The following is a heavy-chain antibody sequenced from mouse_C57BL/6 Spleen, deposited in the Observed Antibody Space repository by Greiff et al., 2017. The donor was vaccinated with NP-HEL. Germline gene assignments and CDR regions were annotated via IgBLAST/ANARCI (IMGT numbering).Heavy chain of an antibody. CDR2: ISSGGSYT. CDR1: GFTFSSYG. V-gene: IGHV5-6*01. CDR3: ARQSDYYGSSYVDYFDY. J-gene: IGHJ2*01. Sequence: EVKLVESGGDLVKPGGSLKLSCAASGFTFSSYGMSWVRQTPDKRLEWVATISSGGSYTYYPDSVKGRFTISRDNAKNTLYLQMSRLKSEDTAMYYCARQSDYYGSSYVDYFDYWGQGTTLTVSS. D-gene: IGHD1-1*01.